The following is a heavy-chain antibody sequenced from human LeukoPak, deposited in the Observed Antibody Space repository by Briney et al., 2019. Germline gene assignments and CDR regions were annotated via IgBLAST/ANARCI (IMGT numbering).Heavy chain of an antibody. CDR2: ISGTGNSA. V-gene: IGHV3-23*01. Sequence: PGGSLRLSCAASGFTFSNYAMSWVRQPPGKGLEWVSTISGTGNSAYYADSVKGRFTISRDNSRNTLSLQMSSLRAEDTAVYYCAKDVGKWESLHFFDYWGQGTLVTVSS. D-gene: IGHD1-26*01. CDR3: AKDVGKWESLHFFDY. CDR1: GFTFSNYA. J-gene: IGHJ4*02.